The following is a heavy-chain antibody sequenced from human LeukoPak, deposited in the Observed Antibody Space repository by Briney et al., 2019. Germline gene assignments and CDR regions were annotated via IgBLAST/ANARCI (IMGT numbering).Heavy chain of an antibody. J-gene: IGHJ1*01. CDR2: IIPIFGTA. V-gene: IGHV1-69*13. D-gene: IGHD2-21*01. Sequence: PVKVSCKASGGTFISYAISWVRQAPGQGLEWMGGIIPIFGTAKYAQKFQGRVTITADESTSTAYMELSSLRSEDTAVYYCARDSSEFRSLIPHWGQGTLVTVSS. CDR1: GGTFISYA. CDR3: ARDSSEFRSLIPH.